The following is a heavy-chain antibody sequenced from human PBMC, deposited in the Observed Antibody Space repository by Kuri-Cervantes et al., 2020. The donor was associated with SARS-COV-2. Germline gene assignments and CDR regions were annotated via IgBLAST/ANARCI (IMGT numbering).Heavy chain of an antibody. Sequence: LTCAASGFTFSSYAMHWVRQAPGKGLEWVAVISYDGSNKYYADFVKGRFTISRDNSKNTLYLQMNSLRAEDTAVYYCARVPQYSSSSYWGQGTLVTVSS. V-gene: IGHV3-30-3*01. D-gene: IGHD6-6*01. J-gene: IGHJ4*02. CDR3: ARVPQYSSSSY. CDR2: ISYDGSNK. CDR1: GFTFSSYA.